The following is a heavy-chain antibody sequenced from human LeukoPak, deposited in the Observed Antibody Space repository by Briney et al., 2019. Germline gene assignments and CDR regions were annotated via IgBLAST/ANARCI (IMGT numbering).Heavy chain of an antibody. Sequence: SETLSLTCTVSGGSISSSSYNWGWIRQPPGKGLEWIGSIYYSGSTYYNPSLKSRVTISVDTSKNQFSLKLSSVTAADTAVYYCASDCGGDCYGSAFEIWGQGTMVTVSS. CDR1: GGSISSSSYN. V-gene: IGHV4-39*01. J-gene: IGHJ3*02. CDR2: IYYSGST. CDR3: ASDCGGDCYGSAFEI. D-gene: IGHD2-21*02.